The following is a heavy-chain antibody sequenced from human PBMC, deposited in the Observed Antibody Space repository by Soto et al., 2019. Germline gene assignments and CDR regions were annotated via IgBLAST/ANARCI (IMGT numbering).Heavy chain of an antibody. V-gene: IGHV3-30*18. CDR1: GFTFSSYG. D-gene: IGHD6-13*01. Sequence: GGSLRLSFAASGFTFSSYGMHWVRQAPGKGLEWVAVISYDGSNKYYADSVKGRFTISRDNSKNTLYLQVNSLRAEDTAVYYCAKEGAAAGTTPRDYYYGMDVWGQGTTVTVSS. J-gene: IGHJ6*02. CDR3: AKEGAAAGTTPRDYYYGMDV. CDR2: ISYDGSNK.